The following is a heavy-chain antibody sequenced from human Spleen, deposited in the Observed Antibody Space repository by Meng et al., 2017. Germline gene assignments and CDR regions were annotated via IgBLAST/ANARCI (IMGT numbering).Heavy chain of an antibody. J-gene: IGHJ3*02. D-gene: IGHD1-14*01. CDR2: INPNSGGT. V-gene: IGHV1-2*02. CDR3: ARINRGEYDAFDI. CDR1: GYTFTSYG. Sequence: ASVKVSCKASGYTFTSYGISWVRQAPGQGLEWMGWINPNSGGTNYAQKFQGRVTMTRDTSISTAYMELSRLRSDDTAVYYCARINRGEYDAFDIWGQGTMVTVSS.